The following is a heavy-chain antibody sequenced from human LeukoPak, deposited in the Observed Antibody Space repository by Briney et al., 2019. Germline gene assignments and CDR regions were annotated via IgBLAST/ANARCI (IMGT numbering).Heavy chain of an antibody. CDR2: ISYDGSNK. CDR1: GFTFSSYG. J-gene: IGHJ4*02. Sequence: GRSLRLSCAASGFTFSSYGMHWVRQAPGKGLEWVAVISYDGSNKYYADSVKGRFTISRDNSKNTLYLQMDSLRVEDMAVYYCTQWELSTLLDYWGQGTLVTVSS. V-gene: IGHV3-30*03. CDR3: TQWELSTLLDY. D-gene: IGHD1-26*01.